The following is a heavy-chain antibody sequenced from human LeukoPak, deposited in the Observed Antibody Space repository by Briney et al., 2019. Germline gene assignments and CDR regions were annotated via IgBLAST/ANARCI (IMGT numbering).Heavy chain of an antibody. V-gene: IGHV4-38-2*02. CDR1: GFTFSSYG. Sequence: PGGSLRLSCAASGFTFSSYGMSWVRQAPGKGLEWIGRIYHSGSTYYNPSLKSRVTTSVDTSKNQFSLKLSSVTAADTAVYYCARETSQKGAHYMDVWGKGTTVTISS. CDR2: IYHSGST. D-gene: IGHD3-16*01. J-gene: IGHJ6*03. CDR3: ARETSQKGAHYMDV.